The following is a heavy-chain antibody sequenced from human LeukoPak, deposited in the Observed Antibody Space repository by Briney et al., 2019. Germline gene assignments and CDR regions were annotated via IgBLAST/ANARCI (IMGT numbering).Heavy chain of an antibody. Sequence: SETLSLTCTVSGGSISSSSYYWGWIRQPPGKGLEWIGSIYYSGSTYYNPSLKSRVTMSVDTSKNQFSLKLSSVTAADTAVYYCARDQYYYDSSGYYHFDYWGQGTLVTVSS. V-gene: IGHV4-39*07. J-gene: IGHJ4*02. CDR3: ARDQYYYDSSGYYHFDY. CDR2: IYYSGST. D-gene: IGHD3-22*01. CDR1: GGSISSSSYY.